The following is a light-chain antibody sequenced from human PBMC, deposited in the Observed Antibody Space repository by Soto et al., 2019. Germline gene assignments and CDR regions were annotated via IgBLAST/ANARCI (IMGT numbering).Light chain of an antibody. Sequence: EIVLTQSPRTLSLSPGERATLSCRASQSVSRYLAWYQQKPGQGPRLLISDASNRATGIPDRFSGSGSGTDFTVTISRLEPEDFAVYYCQQYGSSPPTFGQGTKVEIK. CDR2: DAS. CDR1: QSVSRY. CDR3: QQYGSSPPT. J-gene: IGKJ1*01. V-gene: IGKV3-20*01.